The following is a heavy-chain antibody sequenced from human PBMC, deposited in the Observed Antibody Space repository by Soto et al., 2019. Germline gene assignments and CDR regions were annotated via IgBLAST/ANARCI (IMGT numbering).Heavy chain of an antibody. CDR1: GGSFSGYY. J-gene: IGHJ3*02. CDR2: INHSGST. V-gene: IGHV4-34*01. Sequence: QVQLQQWGAGLLKPSETLSLTCAVYGGSFSGYYWSWIRQPPGKGLEWIGEINHSGSTNYNPSLKSRVTISVDTSKNQFSLKLSSVTAADTAVYYCFRRDPRGGRAFDIWGQGTMVTVSS. D-gene: IGHD1-26*01. CDR3: FRRDPRGGRAFDI.